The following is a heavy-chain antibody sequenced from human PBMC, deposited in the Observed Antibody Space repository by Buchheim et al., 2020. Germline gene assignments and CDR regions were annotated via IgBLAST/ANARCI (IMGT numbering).Heavy chain of an antibody. CDR3: ARSPIVVVPAAILGDFDY. Sequence: EVQLVQSGAEVKKPGESLRISCKGSGYSFTSYWISWVRQMPGKGLEWMGRIDPSDSYTNYSPSFQGHVTIPADKSISTAYLQWSSLKASDTAIYYCARSPIVVVPAAILGDFDYWGQGTL. J-gene: IGHJ4*02. CDR1: GYSFTSYW. D-gene: IGHD2-2*02. V-gene: IGHV5-10-1*03. CDR2: IDPSDSYT.